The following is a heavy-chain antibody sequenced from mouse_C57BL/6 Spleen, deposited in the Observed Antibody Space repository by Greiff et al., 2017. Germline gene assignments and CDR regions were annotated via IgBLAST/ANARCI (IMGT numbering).Heavy chain of an antibody. D-gene: IGHD1-1*01. V-gene: IGHV1-52*01. CDR2: IAPSDSET. Sequence: VQLQQPGAELVRPGSSVKLSCKASGYTFTSYWMHWVKQRPIQGLEWIGNIAPSDSETHYNQKFKDKATLTVDKSSSTAYMQLSSLTSEDSAVSYCARGKYYDGSYRDFDVWGTGTTVTVSS. CDR1: GYTFTSYW. CDR3: ARGKYYDGSYRDFDV. J-gene: IGHJ1*03.